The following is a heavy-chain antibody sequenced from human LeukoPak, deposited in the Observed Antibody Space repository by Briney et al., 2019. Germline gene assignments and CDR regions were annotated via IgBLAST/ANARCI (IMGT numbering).Heavy chain of an antibody. D-gene: IGHD2-8*01. CDR3: ARVRNWYALTSDAFDI. CDR2: ISYDGSNK. CDR1: GFTFSSYA. V-gene: IGHV3-30*04. J-gene: IGHJ3*02. Sequence: GGSLRLSCAASGFTFSSYAMHWVRQAPGKGLEWVAVISYDGSNKYYADSVKGRFTISRDNSKNTLYLQMNSLRAEDTAVYYCARVRNWYALTSDAFDIWGQGTMVTVSS.